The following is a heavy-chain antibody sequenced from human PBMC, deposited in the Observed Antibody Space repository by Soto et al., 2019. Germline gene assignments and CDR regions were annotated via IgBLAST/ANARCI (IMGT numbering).Heavy chain of an antibody. CDR2: IYYSGST. CDR1: GGSISSSSYY. J-gene: IGHJ5*02. CDR3: ASLDVVVITPWFDP. D-gene: IGHD3-22*01. Sequence: PSETLSLTCTVSGGSISSSSYYWGWFRQPPGKGLEWIGSIYYSGSTYYNPSLKSRVTISVDTSKNQFSLKLSSVTAADTAVYYCASLDVVVITPWFDPWGQGTLV. V-gene: IGHV4-39*01.